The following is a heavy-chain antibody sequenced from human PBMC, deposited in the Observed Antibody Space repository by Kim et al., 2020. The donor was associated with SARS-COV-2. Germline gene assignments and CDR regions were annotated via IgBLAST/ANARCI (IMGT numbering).Heavy chain of an antibody. CDR3: AKGAYYDILTGHYFDY. Sequence: SVKGRFTISRDNSKNMLYLQMNSLRAEDTAVYYCAKGAYYDILTGHYFDYWGQGTLVTVSS. V-gene: IGHV3-23*01. J-gene: IGHJ4*02. D-gene: IGHD3-9*01.